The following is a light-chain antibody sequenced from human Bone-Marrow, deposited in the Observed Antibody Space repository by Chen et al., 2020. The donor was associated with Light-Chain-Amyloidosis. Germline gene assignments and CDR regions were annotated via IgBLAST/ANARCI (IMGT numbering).Light chain of an antibody. CDR1: DLPTKY. V-gene: IGLV3-25*03. CDR2: RDT. CDR3: QAADSSGTYEVI. Sequence: SYELTQPPSVSLSPRQTARITCYGNDLPTKYAYWYQQKPGQAPVLVIHRDTDRPSGISERLSGSSSGTTATLTISVVQAEDEADYHCQAADSSGTYEVIFGGGTKLTVL. J-gene: IGLJ2*01.